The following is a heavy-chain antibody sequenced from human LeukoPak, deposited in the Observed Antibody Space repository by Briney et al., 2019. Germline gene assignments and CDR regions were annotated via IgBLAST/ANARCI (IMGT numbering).Heavy chain of an antibody. CDR3: ARGATINDFTLDY. CDR1: GFTFSSYG. Sequence: GGSLRLSCAAPGFTFSSYGMHWVRQAPGKGLEWVAVIWYDGSNKYYADSVKGRFTISRDNSKNTLYLQMNSLRAEDTAVYYCARGATINDFTLDYWGQGTLVTVSS. V-gene: IGHV3-33*01. J-gene: IGHJ4*02. D-gene: IGHD5-12*01. CDR2: IWYDGSNK.